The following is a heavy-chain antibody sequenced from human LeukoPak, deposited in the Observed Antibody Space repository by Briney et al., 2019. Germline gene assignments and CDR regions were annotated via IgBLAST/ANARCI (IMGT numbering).Heavy chain of an antibody. CDR2: NNPGGGTV. D-gene: IGHD5-12*01. V-gene: IGHV1-46*01. Sequence: ASVTVSFKASGYSLTTYYLHWVRQAPGQGLEWMGINNPGGGTVVHGQKFQGRVSMTRDMSTSTVYMELSSLTSEDTAVYYCAVNKLRVATTFDYWGQGTLVTVSS. CDR3: AVNKLRVATTFDY. J-gene: IGHJ4*02. CDR1: GYSLTTYY.